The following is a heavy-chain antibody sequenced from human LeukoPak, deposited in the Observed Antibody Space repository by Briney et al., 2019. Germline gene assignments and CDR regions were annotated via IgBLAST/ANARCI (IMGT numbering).Heavy chain of an antibody. Sequence: GSLRLSCAASGFTFSSYAMSWVRQPPGKGLEWIGEINHSGSTNYNPSLKSRVTISVDTSKNQFSLKLSSVTAADTAVYYCARHLGSGSYRYYYYYMDVWGKGTTVTVSS. CDR3: ARHLGSGSYRYYYYYMDV. V-gene: IGHV4-34*01. CDR1: GFTFSSYA. J-gene: IGHJ6*03. D-gene: IGHD1-26*01. CDR2: INHSGST.